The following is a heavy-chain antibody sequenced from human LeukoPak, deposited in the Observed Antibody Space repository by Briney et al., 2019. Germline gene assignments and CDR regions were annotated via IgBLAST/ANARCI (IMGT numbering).Heavy chain of an antibody. CDR2: IIPIFGTA. CDR3: ARGVGIAAAPAPLDY. Sequence: SVKVSCKASGGTFSSYAISWVRQAPGQGLEWMGRIIPIFGTANYAQKFQGGVTITTDESTSTAYMELRSLRSDDTAVYYCARGVGIAAAPAPLDYWGQGTLVTVSS. CDR1: GGTFSSYA. D-gene: IGHD6-13*01. V-gene: IGHV1-69*05. J-gene: IGHJ4*02.